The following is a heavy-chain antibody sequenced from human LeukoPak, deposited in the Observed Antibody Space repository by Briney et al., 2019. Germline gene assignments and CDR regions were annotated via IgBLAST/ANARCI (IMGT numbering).Heavy chain of an antibody. D-gene: IGHD3-16*01. Sequence: GGSLRLSCAASGLIFSSYGMHWVRQAPGEGLEWVAYIRHDESKTFYADSVKGRFTISRDNSKNTLYLRMHSLRAEDTALYYCAKPVIPSAYQGTYYMDVWGKGTTVTVSS. CDR2: IRHDESKT. CDR3: AKPVIPSAYQGTYYMDV. CDR1: GLIFSSYG. J-gene: IGHJ6*03. V-gene: IGHV3-30*02.